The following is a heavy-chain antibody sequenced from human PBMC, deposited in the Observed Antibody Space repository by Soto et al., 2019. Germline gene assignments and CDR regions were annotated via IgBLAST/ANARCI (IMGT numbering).Heavy chain of an antibody. J-gene: IGHJ6*02. D-gene: IGHD4-4*01. CDR3: ARGLTVTTNPYYYYYGMDV. Sequence: QVQLVQSGAEVKKPGSSVKVSCKASGGTFSSYAISWVRQAPGQGLEWMGGIIPIFGTANYAQKFQGRVTITADESTSTAYMELSSLRSEDTAVYYCARGLTVTTNPYYYYYGMDVWGQGTTVTVSS. CDR1: GGTFSSYA. V-gene: IGHV1-69*01. CDR2: IIPIFGTA.